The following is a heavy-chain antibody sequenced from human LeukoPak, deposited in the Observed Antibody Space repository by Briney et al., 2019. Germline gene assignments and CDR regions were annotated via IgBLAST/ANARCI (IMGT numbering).Heavy chain of an antibody. Sequence: KASETLSLTCTVSGGSIGTYSWNWIRQPPGKRLEWIGYIYYSGTTNYNPSLKSRVTISVDTSKNQFSLKLSSVTAADTAVYYCARGVYIAAAQYGYWGQGTLVTVSS. V-gene: IGHV4-59*01. D-gene: IGHD6-13*01. CDR1: GGSIGTYS. CDR3: ARGVYIAAAQYGY. CDR2: IYYSGTT. J-gene: IGHJ4*02.